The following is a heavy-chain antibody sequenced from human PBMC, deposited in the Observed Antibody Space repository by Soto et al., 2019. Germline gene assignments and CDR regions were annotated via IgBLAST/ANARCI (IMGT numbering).Heavy chain of an antibody. CDR2: IYHSGST. D-gene: IGHD1-7*01. J-gene: IGHJ6*02. Sequence: SETLSLTCAVSGYSISSGYYWGWIRQPPGKGLEWIGSIYHSGSTYYNPSLKSRVTISVDTSKNQFSLKLSSVTAADTAVYYCARDSGNYGNYHYYGMDVWGQGTTVTVSS. V-gene: IGHV4-38-2*02. CDR3: ARDSGNYGNYHYYGMDV. CDR1: GYSISSGYY.